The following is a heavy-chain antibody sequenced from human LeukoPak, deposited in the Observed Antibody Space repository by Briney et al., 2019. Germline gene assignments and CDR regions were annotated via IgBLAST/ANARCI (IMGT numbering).Heavy chain of an antibody. J-gene: IGHJ6*03. CDR3: ARVPQLQWPYYYYYMDV. V-gene: IGHV4-4*02. Sequence: PSGTLSLTCAVSGGSISSNNWWSWVRQPPGKGLEWIGEIYASGSTNYKPSLKSRVTISVDTSKNQFSLKLSSVTAADTAVYYCARVPQLQWPYYYYYMDVWGKGTTVTISS. CDR2: IYASGST. CDR1: GGSISSNNW. D-gene: IGHD5-24*01.